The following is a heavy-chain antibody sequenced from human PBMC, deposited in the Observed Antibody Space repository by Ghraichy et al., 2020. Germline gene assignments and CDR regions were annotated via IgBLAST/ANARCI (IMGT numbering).Heavy chain of an antibody. CDR1: RYTFRTYY. CDR3: ARGSIVGGTVKYASDI. J-gene: IGHJ3*02. D-gene: IGHD3-3*02. Sequence: ASVKVSCKSSRYTFRTYYLQSVLQSPVQGLETMGWINPNSGGTNYAQKFQGRVTMTSDTSITTAYMELSRVTSDDTAVYYCARGSIVGGTVKYASDIWGHLILVTVAS. CDR2: INPNSGGT. V-gene: IGHV1-2*02.